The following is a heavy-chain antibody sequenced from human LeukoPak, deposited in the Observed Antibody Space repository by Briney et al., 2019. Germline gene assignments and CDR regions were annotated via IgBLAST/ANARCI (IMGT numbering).Heavy chain of an antibody. D-gene: IGHD3-3*01. Sequence: ASVKASCKASGYTFTSYGISWVRQAPGQGLEWMGWISAYNGNTNYAQKLQGRVTMTTDTSTSTAYMELRSLRSDDTAVYYCARVKAEDDFWSGYYRSLGYYGMDVWGQGTTVTVSS. CDR1: GYTFTSYG. CDR3: ARVKAEDDFWSGYYRSLGYYGMDV. CDR2: ISAYNGNT. J-gene: IGHJ6*02. V-gene: IGHV1-18*01.